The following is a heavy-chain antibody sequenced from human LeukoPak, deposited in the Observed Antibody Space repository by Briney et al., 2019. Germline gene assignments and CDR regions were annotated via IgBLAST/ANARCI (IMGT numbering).Heavy chain of an antibody. J-gene: IGHJ4*02. V-gene: IGHV3-11*04. D-gene: IGHD6-19*01. Sequence: GGSLRLSCAASGFTFSDYYMSWIRQAPGKGLDWVSYISSSGSTIYYADSVKGRFTISRDNAKNSLYLQMSSLRADDTAVYYCARAAYSSGWYNGYWGQGTLVTVSS. CDR1: GFTFSDYY. CDR2: ISSSGSTI. CDR3: ARAAYSSGWYNGY.